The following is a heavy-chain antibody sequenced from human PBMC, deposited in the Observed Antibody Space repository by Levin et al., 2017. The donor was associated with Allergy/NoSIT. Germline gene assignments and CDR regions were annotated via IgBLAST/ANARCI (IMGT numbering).Heavy chain of an antibody. CDR1: GYTFTSYG. CDR3: ARDSPDYSGWYLHYYYYGMDV. Sequence: ASVKVSCKASGYTFTSYGISWVRQAPGQGLEWMGWISAYNGNTNYAQKLQGRVTMTTDTSTSTAYMELRSLRSDDTAVYYCARDSPDYSGWYLHYYYYGMDVWGQGTTVTVSS. J-gene: IGHJ6*02. CDR2: ISAYNGNT. V-gene: IGHV1-18*01. D-gene: IGHD6-19*01.